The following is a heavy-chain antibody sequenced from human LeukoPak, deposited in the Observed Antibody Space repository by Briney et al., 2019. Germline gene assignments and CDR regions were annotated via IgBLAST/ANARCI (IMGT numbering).Heavy chain of an antibody. CDR2: INNSSRYI. CDR3: ANGAPLEWLWDYGMDV. Sequence: GGSLRLSCAPSEFTFNNYTLNWVRQVPGKGLEWVSSINNSSRYISYADSVNGRFTISRDNAKNSLYPQMNSLRAEDTAVYYCANGAPLEWLWDYGMDVWGQGTTVTVSS. CDR1: EFTFNNYT. V-gene: IGHV3-21*04. J-gene: IGHJ6*02. D-gene: IGHD3-3*01.